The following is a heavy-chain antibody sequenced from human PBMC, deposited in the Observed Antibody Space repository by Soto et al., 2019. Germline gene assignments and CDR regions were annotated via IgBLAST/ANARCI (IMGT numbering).Heavy chain of an antibody. CDR2: IRSKANSYAT. CDR3: SPINGTTDGGY. CDR1: GFTFSGSA. V-gene: IGHV3-73*01. J-gene: IGHJ4*02. D-gene: IGHD1-1*01. Sequence: GGSLRLSCAASGFTFSGSAMHWVRQASGKGLEWVGRIRSKANSYATAYAASVKGRFTISRDDSKNTAYLQMNSLKTEDTAVYYCSPINGTTDGGYWGQGTLVTVSS.